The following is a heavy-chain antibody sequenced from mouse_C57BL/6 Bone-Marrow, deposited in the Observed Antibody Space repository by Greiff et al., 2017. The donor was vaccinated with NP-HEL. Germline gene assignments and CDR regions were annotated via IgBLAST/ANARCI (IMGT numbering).Heavy chain of an antibody. Sequence: LVESGAELVKPGASVKLSCKASGYTFTEYTIHWVKQRSGQGLEWIGWFYPGSGSIKYNEKFKDKATLTADKSSSTVYMELSRLTSEDSAVYFCARHGGIYYDYDGGSWFAYWGQGTLVTVSA. CDR1: GYTFTEYT. CDR3: ARHGGIYYDYDGGSWFAY. D-gene: IGHD2-4*01. J-gene: IGHJ3*01. CDR2: FYPGSGSI. V-gene: IGHV1-62-2*01.